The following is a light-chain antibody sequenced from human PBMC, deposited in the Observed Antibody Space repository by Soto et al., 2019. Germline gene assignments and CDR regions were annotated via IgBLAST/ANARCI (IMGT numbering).Light chain of an antibody. V-gene: IGKV1-5*03. CDR2: KAS. Sequence: DIQMTQSPFTLSASVGDRVTITCRASQSISMSLAWHQQKPGKAPKPLLYKASSLESGAPSRFSGRGSGTEFTLTISSLQPDDFATYYCQQYRYFPWTFGQGTKVEIK. CDR3: QQYRYFPWT. J-gene: IGKJ1*01. CDR1: QSISMS.